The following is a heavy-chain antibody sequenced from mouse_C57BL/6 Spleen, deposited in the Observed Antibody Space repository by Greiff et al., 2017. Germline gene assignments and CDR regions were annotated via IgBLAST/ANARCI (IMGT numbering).Heavy chain of an antibody. D-gene: IGHD1-1*01. V-gene: IGHV1-15*01. CDR1: GYTFTDYE. CDR3: TRRRTTVVVGDY. CDR2: IDPETGGT. Sequence: VQLQESGAELVRPGASVTLSCKASGYTFTDYEMHWVKQTPVHGLEWIGAIDPETGGTAYNQKFKGKAILTADKSSSTAYMELRSLTSEDSAGYYCTRRRTTVVVGDYWGQGTSVTVSS. J-gene: IGHJ4*01.